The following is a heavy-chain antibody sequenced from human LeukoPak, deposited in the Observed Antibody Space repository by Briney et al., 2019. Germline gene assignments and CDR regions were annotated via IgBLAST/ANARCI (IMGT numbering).Heavy chain of an antibody. D-gene: IGHD2-15*01. Sequence: GGSLRLSCAVSGFTFSSYEMNWVRQAPGKGLEWVSYISSSGSTIYYADSVKGRFTISRDNAKNSLYLQMNSLRAEDTAVYCCARLRSLDCSGVSCYTGYMDVWGNGTTVTVSS. V-gene: IGHV3-48*03. CDR2: ISSSGSTI. CDR1: GFTFSSYE. J-gene: IGHJ6*03. CDR3: ARLRSLDCSGVSCYTGYMDV.